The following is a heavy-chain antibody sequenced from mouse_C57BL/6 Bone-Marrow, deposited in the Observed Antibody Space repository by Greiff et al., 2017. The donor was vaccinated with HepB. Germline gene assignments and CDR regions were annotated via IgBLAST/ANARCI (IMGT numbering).Heavy chain of an antibody. V-gene: IGHV2-9-1*01. J-gene: IGHJ3*01. CDR3: ARGYCGSSAWFAY. CDR2: IWTGGGT. Sequence: QVQLKESGPGLVAPSQSLSITCTVSGFSLTSYAISWVRQPPGKGLEGLGVIWTGGGTNDNSALKSRLSISKDNSKSQVFLKMNRLKTDDTARYYCARGYCGSSAWFAYWGQGTLVTVSA. D-gene: IGHD1-1*01. CDR1: GFSLTSYA.